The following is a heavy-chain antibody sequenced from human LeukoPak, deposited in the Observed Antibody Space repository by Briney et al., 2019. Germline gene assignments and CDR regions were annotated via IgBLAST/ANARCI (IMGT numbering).Heavy chain of an antibody. V-gene: IGHV3-20*01. J-gene: IGHJ3*02. CDR1: GFTFDDYG. D-gene: IGHD4-17*01. CDR2: INWNGGST. CDR3: ARAPFYGDYAFDI. Sequence: GGSLRLSCAAFGFTFDDYGMSWVRQAPGKGLEWVSGINWNGGSTGYADSVKGRFTISRDNAKNSLYLQMNSLRAEDTALNHCARAPFYGDYAFDIWGQGTMVTVSS.